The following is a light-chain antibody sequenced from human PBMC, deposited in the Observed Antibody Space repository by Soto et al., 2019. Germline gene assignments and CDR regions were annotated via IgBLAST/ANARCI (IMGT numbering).Light chain of an antibody. CDR1: QSVSSN. Sequence: EIVMTQSPGTLSVSPGEGATLSCRASQSVSSNLAWYQQKPGQAPRLLIYGASTRATGIPDRFSGSGSGTEFTLSISSLQSEDFAVYYCQQYYNWPRTFGQGTKVDIK. CDR3: QQYYNWPRT. V-gene: IGKV3-15*01. J-gene: IGKJ1*01. CDR2: GAS.